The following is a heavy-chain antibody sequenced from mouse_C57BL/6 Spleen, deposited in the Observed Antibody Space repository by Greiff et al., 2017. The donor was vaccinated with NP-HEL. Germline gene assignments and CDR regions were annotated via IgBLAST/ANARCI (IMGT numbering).Heavy chain of an antibody. CDR3: ARDEDGYYGGNYYAMDY. V-gene: IGHV5-4*01. Sequence: EVKLVESGGGLVKPGGSLKLSCAASGFTFSSYAMSWVRQTPEKRLEWVATISDGGSYTYYPDNVKGRFTISRDNAKNNLYLQMSHLKSEDTAMYYCARDEDGYYGGNYYAMDYWGQGTSVTVSS. CDR1: GFTFSSYA. D-gene: IGHD2-3*01. J-gene: IGHJ4*01. CDR2: ISDGGSYT.